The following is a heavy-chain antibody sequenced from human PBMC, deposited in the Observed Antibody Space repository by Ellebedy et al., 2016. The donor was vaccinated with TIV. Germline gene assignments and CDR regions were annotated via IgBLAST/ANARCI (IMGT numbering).Heavy chain of an antibody. D-gene: IGHD3-10*01. CDR3: ARTPWFGEFPLGWLDP. CDR2: IDPGGSST. CDR1: GYIFANYF. Sequence: AASVKVSCKASGYIFANYFIHWVRQAPGQGLEWMGRIDPGGSSTTYAQKFQGRVTMTRDTSTSTVYMDLSSLRSEDTAVYYCARTPWFGEFPLGWLDPWGQGTLVTVSS. V-gene: IGHV1-46*01. J-gene: IGHJ5*02.